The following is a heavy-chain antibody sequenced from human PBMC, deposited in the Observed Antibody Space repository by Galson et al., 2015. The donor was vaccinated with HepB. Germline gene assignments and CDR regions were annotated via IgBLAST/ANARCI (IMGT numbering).Heavy chain of an antibody. CDR1: GFTFSSYA. CDR2: ISYDGSNK. Sequence: SLRLSCAASGFTFSSYAMHWVRQAPGKGLEWVAVISYDGSNKYYADSVKGRFTISRDNSKNTLYLQMNSLRAEDTAVYYCARDLGYCSSTSCSSRAYYYMDVWGKGTTVTVSS. D-gene: IGHD2-2*01. V-gene: IGHV3-30-3*01. CDR3: ARDLGYCSSTSCSSRAYYYMDV. J-gene: IGHJ6*03.